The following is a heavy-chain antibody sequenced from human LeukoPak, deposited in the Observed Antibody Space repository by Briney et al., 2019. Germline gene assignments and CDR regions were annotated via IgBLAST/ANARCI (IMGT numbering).Heavy chain of an antibody. CDR1: GFTFSSYS. J-gene: IGHJ4*02. Sequence: GGSLRLSCAASGFTFSSYSMNWVRQAPGKGLEWVSSISSSSSDINYADSVKGRFTISRDNAENSLYLQMNSLRDEDTAVYYCASIYCSASSCYSRRDYWGQGNLVTVSS. D-gene: IGHD2-15*01. V-gene: IGHV3-21*01. CDR2: ISSSSSDI. CDR3: ASIYCSASSCYSRRDY.